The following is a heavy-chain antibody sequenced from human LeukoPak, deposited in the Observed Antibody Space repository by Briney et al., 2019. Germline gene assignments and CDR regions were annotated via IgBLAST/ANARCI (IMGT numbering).Heavy chain of an antibody. Sequence: PGGSLRLSCAVSGFTFSSYWMTWVRQAPGKGLEWVANIKHDGSEKFYVDSVKGRFTISRDNAKNSLYLQMNSLRAEDTAVYYCARPMIGIPETIDYWGQGTLVTVPS. J-gene: IGHJ4*02. D-gene: IGHD3-22*01. CDR2: IKHDGSEK. V-gene: IGHV3-7*01. CDR1: GFTFSSYW. CDR3: ARPMIGIPETIDY.